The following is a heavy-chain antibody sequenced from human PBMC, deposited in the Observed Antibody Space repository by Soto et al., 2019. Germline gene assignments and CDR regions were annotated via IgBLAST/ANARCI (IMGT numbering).Heavy chain of an antibody. V-gene: IGHV4-59*08. Sequence: SGTLSLTCTVSGGSISSYYWSWIRQPQGKGLEWIGFIHYNGNSNYNPSLKSRVTISLDTSKSQFSLKLSSVTAADTAVYYCARRDISWNYFDYWGQGTLVTVSS. CDR2: IHYNGNS. J-gene: IGHJ4*02. CDR1: GGSISSYY. CDR3: ARRDISWNYFDY. D-gene: IGHD6-13*01.